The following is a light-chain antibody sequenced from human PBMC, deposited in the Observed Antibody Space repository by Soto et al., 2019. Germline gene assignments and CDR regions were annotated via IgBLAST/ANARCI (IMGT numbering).Light chain of an antibody. J-gene: IGLJ1*01. CDR2: NVN. V-gene: IGLV2-14*03. CDR1: SSAFGGYEY. Sequence: QSVLTQPASVSGSPGQSITISCTGASSAFGGYEYVSWFQQHPGKAPKLMIYNVNNRPLGVSFRFSGSKSGNTASLTISGLQTEDEADYYCNSHTGYFTHFGTGTKSPS. CDR3: NSHTGYFTH.